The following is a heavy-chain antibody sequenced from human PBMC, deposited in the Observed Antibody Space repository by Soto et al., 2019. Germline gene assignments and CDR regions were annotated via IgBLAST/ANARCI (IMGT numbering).Heavy chain of an antibody. Sequence: QITLKESGPTLVKPTQTLTLTCSFSGFSLSTTGVGVGWIRQPPGKALEWLGFAYWDDDNLYSPYLKSRLTITKDTSGNQVVLTMTNMDPVDTATYFCAHRRGGYNWDDAHFDYWGQGTLVTVSS. D-gene: IGHD1-20*01. CDR2: AYWDDDN. CDR3: AHRRGGYNWDDAHFDY. V-gene: IGHV2-5*02. CDR1: GFSLSTTGVG. J-gene: IGHJ4*02.